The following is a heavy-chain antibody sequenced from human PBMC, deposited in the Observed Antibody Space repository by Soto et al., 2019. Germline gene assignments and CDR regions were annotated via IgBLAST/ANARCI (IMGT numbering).Heavy chain of an antibody. J-gene: IGHJ4*02. CDR1: GYSISSGYY. CDR3: TRDLGETSMAY. V-gene: IGHV4-38-2*02. CDR2: IHHTGST. D-gene: IGHD5-18*01. Sequence: SETLSLTCAVSGYSISSGYYWGWVRQPPGKGLEWIGSIHHTGSTYYNPSLKSRVTISVDTSKNQFSLKLSSVTAADTAVYYCTRDLGETSMAYWGQGTLVTV.